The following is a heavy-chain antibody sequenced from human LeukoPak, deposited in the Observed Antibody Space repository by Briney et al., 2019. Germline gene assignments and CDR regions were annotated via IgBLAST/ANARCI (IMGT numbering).Heavy chain of an antibody. D-gene: IGHD3-9*01. CDR2: ISTSSRTI. CDR1: GFTFTSYS. J-gene: IGHJ4*02. CDR3: ARDRDQLRYFDWSLDY. Sequence: GESLRLSCSASGFTFTSYSMNWVRQAPGKGLEWVSYISTSSRTIYYADSVKGRFTISRDNAKNSLYLQMDSLRDEDTAVYYCARDRDQLRYFDWSLDYWGQGTLVTVSS. V-gene: IGHV3-48*02.